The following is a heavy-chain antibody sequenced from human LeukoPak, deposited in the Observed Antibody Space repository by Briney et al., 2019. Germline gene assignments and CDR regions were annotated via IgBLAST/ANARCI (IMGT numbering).Heavy chain of an antibody. CDR2: INERATII. CDR3: LRDPILVWNPGDDFDP. D-gene: IGHD1-1*01. V-gene: IGHV3-74*01. Sequence: PGGSLRLSCAASGFTFSNYWMHWVRQAPGKGLEWVSRINERATIISYADSVKGRFTISRENARNTLYLQMNSLTAEDTAVDYCLRDPILVWNPGDDFDPWGQGNLVNVS. CDR1: GFTFSNYW. J-gene: IGHJ5*02.